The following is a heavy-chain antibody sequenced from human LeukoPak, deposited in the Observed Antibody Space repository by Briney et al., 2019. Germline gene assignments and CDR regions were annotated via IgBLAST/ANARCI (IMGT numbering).Heavy chain of an antibody. CDR1: GGSISSGSYY. CDR3: ARAFSGYDLPSSFFDY. D-gene: IGHD5-12*01. Sequence: SETLSLTCTVSGGSISSGSYYWSWIRQPAGKGLEWIGRIYTSGSTNYNPSLKSRVTISVDTSKNQFSLKLSSVTAADTAVYYCARAFSGYDLPSSFFDYWDQGTLVTVSS. V-gene: IGHV4-61*02. CDR2: IYTSGST. J-gene: IGHJ4*02.